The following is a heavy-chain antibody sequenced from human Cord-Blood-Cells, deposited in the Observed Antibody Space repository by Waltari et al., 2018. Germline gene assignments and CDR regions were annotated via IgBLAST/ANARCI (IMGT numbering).Heavy chain of an antibody. V-gene: IGHV4-34*01. J-gene: IGHJ3*02. D-gene: IGHD6-25*01. Sequence: QVQLQQWGAGLLKPSETLSLTCAVYGGSFSGYYWSWIRQPPGKGLEWIGEINHSGSTNYNPSLKSRVTISVDTSKNQFSLKLSSVTAADTAVYYCARGDIAAGAFDIWGQGTMVTVSS. CDR1: GGSFSGYY. CDR3: ARGDIAAGAFDI. CDR2: INHSGST.